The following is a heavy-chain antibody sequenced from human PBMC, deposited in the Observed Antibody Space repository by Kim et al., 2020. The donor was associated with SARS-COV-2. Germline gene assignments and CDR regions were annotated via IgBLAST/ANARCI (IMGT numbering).Heavy chain of an antibody. J-gene: IGHJ1*01. Sequence: GGSLRLSCAASGFTFSSYGMHWVRQAPGKGLEWVAVISYDGSNKYYADSVKGRFTISRDNSKNTLYLQMNSLRAEDTAVYYCAKARGGYSRKPTLGPAEYFQHWGQGTLVTVSS. CDR2: ISYDGSNK. V-gene: IGHV3-30*18. D-gene: IGHD2-21*02. CDR1: GFTFSSYG. CDR3: AKARGGYSRKPTLGPAEYFQH.